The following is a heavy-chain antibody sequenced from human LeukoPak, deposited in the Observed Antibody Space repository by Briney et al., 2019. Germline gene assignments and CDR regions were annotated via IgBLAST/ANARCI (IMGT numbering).Heavy chain of an antibody. D-gene: IGHD3-9*01. J-gene: IGHJ4*02. CDR1: GFTVSNNY. CDR3: AREGSYFDTTGFD. V-gene: IGHV3-66*01. Sequence: GGSLRLSCAASGFTVSNNYMTWVRQAPGKGLEWVSIIYSAGSTYYADSVKGRFAISRDSSKNTVYLQMNSLKTEDTAVYYCAREGSYFDTTGFDWGQGTLVIVSS. CDR2: IYSAGST.